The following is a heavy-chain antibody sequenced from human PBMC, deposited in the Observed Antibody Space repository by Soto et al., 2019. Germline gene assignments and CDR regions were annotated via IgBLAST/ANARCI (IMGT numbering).Heavy chain of an antibody. J-gene: IGHJ4*02. CDR2: ISSSSSTI. Sequence: GGSLRLSCAASGFTFSDFYMNWIRQAPGKGLEWVSYISSSSSTIHYADSVKGRFTISRDNAKNSLYLQMNSLRVEDTAVYYCARSSRSWIGLFDYWGQGTLVTVSS. CDR1: GFTFSDFY. V-gene: IGHV3-11*01. D-gene: IGHD6-6*01. CDR3: ARSSRSWIGLFDY.